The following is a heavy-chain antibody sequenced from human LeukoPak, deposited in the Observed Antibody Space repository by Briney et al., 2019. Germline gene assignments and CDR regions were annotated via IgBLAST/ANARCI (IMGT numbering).Heavy chain of an antibody. J-gene: IGHJ4*02. D-gene: IGHD1-26*01. CDR2: INSDGSST. V-gene: IGHV3-74*01. CDR1: GFTFSSYW. CDR3: ATGPIVGATDYFDY. Sequence: GGSLRLSCAASGFTFSSYWMHWVRQAPGKGLVWVSRINSDGSSTSYADSVKGRFTISRDNSKNTLYLQMNSLRAEDTAVYYCATGPIVGATDYFDYWGQGTLVTVSS.